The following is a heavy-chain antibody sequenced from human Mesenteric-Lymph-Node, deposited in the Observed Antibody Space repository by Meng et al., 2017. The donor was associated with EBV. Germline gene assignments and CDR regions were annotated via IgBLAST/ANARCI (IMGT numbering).Heavy chain of an antibody. Sequence: QLHQWRARLFRPPESLPITCSVYVGSFRGYVCSWARQPPGKGLEWIGASNHVGITTYNPSLTSRVTISVDTSETQFSLHLRSVTAADTSAYYCARGGERSYFEIWGQGTLVTVSS. J-gene: IGHJ4*02. CDR1: VGSFRGYV. D-gene: IGHD3-10*01. V-gene: IGHV4-34*01. CDR3: ARGGERSYFEI. CDR2: SNHVGIT.